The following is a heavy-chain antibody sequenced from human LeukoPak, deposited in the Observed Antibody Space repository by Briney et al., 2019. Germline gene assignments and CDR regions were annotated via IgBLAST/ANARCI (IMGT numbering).Heavy chain of an antibody. D-gene: IGHD3-22*01. CDR3: ARGQHHYDGSGSSYSFDD. CDR1: GYTFTSYD. Sequence: ASVKVSCKASGYTFTSYDINWVRQATGQGLEWVGWMNPNSGNAGYAQKFQGRLTMTMKTSISTAYMELSSLRSEDTAVYYCARGQHHYDGSGSSYSFDDWGQGTLVTVSS. J-gene: IGHJ4*02. CDR2: MNPNSGNA. V-gene: IGHV1-8*01.